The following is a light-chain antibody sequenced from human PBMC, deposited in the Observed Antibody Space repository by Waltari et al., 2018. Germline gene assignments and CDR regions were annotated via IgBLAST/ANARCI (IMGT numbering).Light chain of an antibody. V-gene: IGLV2-23*03. CDR2: EGS. J-gene: IGLJ2*01. Sequence: QSALTQPASVSGSPGQSITISCNGTSRDVGGYNVVSWYQQHPGKAPKLMIYEGSQRPSGVSNRFSGSKSGHTASLRISGLQAEDEADYDCCSYAGSSTFEVFGGGTKLTVL. CDR1: SRDVGGYNV. CDR3: CSYAGSSTFEV.